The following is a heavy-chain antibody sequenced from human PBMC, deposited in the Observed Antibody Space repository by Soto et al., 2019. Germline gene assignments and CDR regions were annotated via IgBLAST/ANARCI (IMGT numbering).Heavy chain of an antibody. CDR3: ASQVVSGRSFDY. J-gene: IGHJ4*02. CDR1: SGSISNRDYY. Sequence: PSETLSGTCTVSSGSISNRDYYWAWIRQTPGRGLEWIGSIYYSAIVFYNPSLKSRVSISVDPSKSQFSLRLTSVAAADTGVYYCASQVVSGRSFDYRGQGAQVTVAS. CDR2: IYYSAIV. D-gene: IGHD2-15*01. V-gene: IGHV4-39*01.